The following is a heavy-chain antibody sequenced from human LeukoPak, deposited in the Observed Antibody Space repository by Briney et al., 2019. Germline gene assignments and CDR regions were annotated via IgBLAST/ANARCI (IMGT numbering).Heavy chain of an antibody. J-gene: IGHJ4*02. D-gene: IGHD3-10*01. Sequence: SVKVSCKASGGTFSSYAISWVRQAPGQGLEWMGGIIPIFGTANYAQKFQGRVTITTDESTSTDYMELSSLRSEDTAVDYCARKGSLAYFDYWGQGTLVTVSS. CDR2: IIPIFGTA. CDR1: GGTFSSYA. V-gene: IGHV1-69*05. CDR3: ARKGSLAYFDY.